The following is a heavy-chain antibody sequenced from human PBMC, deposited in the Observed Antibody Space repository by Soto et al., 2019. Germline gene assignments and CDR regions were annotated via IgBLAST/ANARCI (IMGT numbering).Heavy chain of an antibody. Sequence: GGSLRLSCAASGFTVSSNYMSWVRQAPGKGLEWVSVIYSGGSTYYADSVKGRFTISRDNSKNTLYLQMNSLRAEDTAVYYCAREAHYYDSSGYVRHDYWGQGTLVTVSS. CDR2: IYSGGST. CDR1: GFTVSSNY. CDR3: AREAHYYDSSGYVRHDY. J-gene: IGHJ4*02. V-gene: IGHV3-66*01. D-gene: IGHD3-22*01.